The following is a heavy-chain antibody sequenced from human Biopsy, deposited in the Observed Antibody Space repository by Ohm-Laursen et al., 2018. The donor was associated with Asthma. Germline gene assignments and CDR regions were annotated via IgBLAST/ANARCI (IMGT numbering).Heavy chain of an antibody. J-gene: IGHJ6*04. D-gene: IGHD2/OR15-2a*01. CDR3: AREATSGEVLFGYFYALDV. CDR1: GYTFTSYY. V-gene: IGHV1-46*01. Sequence: EASVKVSCKASGYTFTSYYMHWVRQAPGHGLEWMGMINPFGGSSNFAQKFQGRLTMTRDTSTRTVYMELSSLRSEDTAVYYCAREATSGEVLFGYFYALDVWGEGTTVTVSS. CDR2: INPFGGSS.